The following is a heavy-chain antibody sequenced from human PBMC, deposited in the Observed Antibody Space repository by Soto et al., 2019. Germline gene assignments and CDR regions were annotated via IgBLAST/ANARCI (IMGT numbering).Heavy chain of an antibody. J-gene: IGHJ5*02. CDR1: GGSISSYY. Sequence: SETLSLTCTVSGGSISSYYWSWIRQPPGKGLEWIGYIYYSGSTNYNPSLKSRVTISVDTSKNQFSLKLSSVTAADTAVYYCARVATYYDILTGFRPSRFDPWGQGTLVTVS. CDR3: ARVATYYDILTGFRPSRFDP. D-gene: IGHD3-9*01. V-gene: IGHV4-59*01. CDR2: IYYSGST.